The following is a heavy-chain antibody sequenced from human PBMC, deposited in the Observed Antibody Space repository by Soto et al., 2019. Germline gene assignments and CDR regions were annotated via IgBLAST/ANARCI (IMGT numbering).Heavy chain of an antibody. CDR2: ISRSSSYI. CDR1: GFTFSSYS. V-gene: IGHV3-21*01. Sequence: ESLTLSWAASGFTFSSYSMNWVRQAPGKGLEWVSSISRSSSYIYYADSVKGRFTISRDNAKKSLYLQMNSLRAEDTAVYYCARFTIFGVVIRPNGMHXWGQGTTVTVS. CDR3: ARFTIFGVVIRPNGMHX. D-gene: IGHD3-3*01. J-gene: IGHJ6*02.